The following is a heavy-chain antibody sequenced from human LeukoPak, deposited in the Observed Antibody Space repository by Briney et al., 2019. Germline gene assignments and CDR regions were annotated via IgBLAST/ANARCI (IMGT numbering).Heavy chain of an antibody. CDR2: ISGSGGRP. CDR3: AKRGVVIRVILVGFHKEAYYFDS. J-gene: IGHJ4*02. Sequence: GGSLRLSCAVSGITLSNYGMSWVRQAPGKGLEWVAGISGSGGRPNYADAVKGRFTISRDNAKNTLFLQMNSLRVEDTAVYFCAKRGVVIRVILVGFHKEAYYFDSWGQGALVTVSS. D-gene: IGHD3-22*01. V-gene: IGHV3-23*01. CDR1: GITLSNYG.